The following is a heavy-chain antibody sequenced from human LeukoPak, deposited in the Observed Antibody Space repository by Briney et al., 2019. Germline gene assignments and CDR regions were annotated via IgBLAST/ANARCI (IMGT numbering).Heavy chain of an antibody. D-gene: IGHD1-26*01. CDR3: AKDSGSYHSVIDY. CDR1: GFTFDDYA. Sequence: GGSLRLSCAASGFTFDDYAMHWVRQAQGKGLEWVSGISWNSGSIGYADSVKGRFTISRDNAKNSLYLQMNSRRAEDTALYYCAKDSGSYHSVIDYWGQGTLVTVSS. V-gene: IGHV3-9*01. J-gene: IGHJ4*02. CDR2: ISWNSGSI.